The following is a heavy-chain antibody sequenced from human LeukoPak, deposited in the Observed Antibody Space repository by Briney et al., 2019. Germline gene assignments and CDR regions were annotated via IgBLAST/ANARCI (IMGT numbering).Heavy chain of an antibody. CDR1: GFTFSSYS. Sequence: GGSLRLSCAASGFTFSSYSMNWVRQAPGKGLEWVSYISSSSSTIYYADSVKGRFTISRDNAKNSLYLQLNSLRAEDTAVYYCARAGGYSSSWSHFDYWGQGTLVTVSS. V-gene: IGHV3-48*01. J-gene: IGHJ4*02. D-gene: IGHD6-13*01. CDR3: ARAGGYSSSWSHFDY. CDR2: ISSSSSTI.